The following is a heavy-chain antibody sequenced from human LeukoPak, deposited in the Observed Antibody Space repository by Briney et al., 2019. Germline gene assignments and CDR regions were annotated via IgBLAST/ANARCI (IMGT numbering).Heavy chain of an antibody. CDR3: AKDVGAAADPYHFDY. Sequence: GGSLRLSCAASGFTFDDYTMHWVRQAPGKGLEWVSLISWDGGRKHYADSVKGRFTIPRDNSKNSLYLQMNSLRSEDTALYYCAKDVGAAADPYHFDYWGQGTLVTVSS. V-gene: IGHV3-43*01. D-gene: IGHD6-13*01. CDR2: ISWDGGRK. CDR1: GFTFDDYT. J-gene: IGHJ4*02.